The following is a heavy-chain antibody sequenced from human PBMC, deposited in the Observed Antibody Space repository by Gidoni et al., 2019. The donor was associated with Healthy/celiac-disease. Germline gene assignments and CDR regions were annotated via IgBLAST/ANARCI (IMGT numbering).Heavy chain of an antibody. J-gene: IGHJ3*02. CDR1: GYTFTSYG. CDR3: ARVSGIAAAGTSAFDI. Sequence: QVQLVQSGAEVKKPGASGKVSCKAAGYTFTSYGISWVRQAPGQGLEWMGWISAYNGNTNYAPKLQGRLTMTTDTSTSTVYMELRSLSSDVTAVYYCARVSGIAAAGTSAFDIWGQGTIVTVSS. CDR2: ISAYNGNT. V-gene: IGHV1-18*01. D-gene: IGHD6-13*01.